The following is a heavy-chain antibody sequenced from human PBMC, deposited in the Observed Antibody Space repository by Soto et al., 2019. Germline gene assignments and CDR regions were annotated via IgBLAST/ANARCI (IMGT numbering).Heavy chain of an antibody. CDR3: ARRPMSISGTGFDY. D-gene: IGHD1-7*01. J-gene: IGHJ4*02. V-gene: IGHV3-11*01. CDR1: GFTFSDYY. CDR2: ISSSGGTI. Sequence: NPGGSLRLSCAASGFTFSDYYMSWIRQAPGKGLEWVSYISSSGGTIYYADSVKGRFTISRDNAKNSLYLQMNSLRAEDTAVYYCARRPMSISGTGFDYWGQGTLVTVSS.